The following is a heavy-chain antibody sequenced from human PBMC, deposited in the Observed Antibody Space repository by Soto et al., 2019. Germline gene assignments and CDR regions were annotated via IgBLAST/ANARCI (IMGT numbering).Heavy chain of an antibody. CDR2: IKSKTDGGTT. CDR3: TTDSYSTIIIVRFDY. J-gene: IGHJ4*01. D-gene: IGHD3-22*01. V-gene: IGHV3-15*07. Sequence: GSLRLSCAASGFTFSNAWINWVRQAPGKGLEWVGRIKSKTDGGTTDYAEPAKGRFAISRDDSNNMVYLQMNSLKIEDTAVYYCTTDSYSTIIIVRFDYWSHGTLVTVSS. CDR1: GFTFSNAW.